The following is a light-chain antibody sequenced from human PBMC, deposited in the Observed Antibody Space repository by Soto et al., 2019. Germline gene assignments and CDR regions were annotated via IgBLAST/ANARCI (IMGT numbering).Light chain of an antibody. CDR3: QQYGSLPET. V-gene: IGKV3-20*01. J-gene: IGKJ1*01. CDR1: KSVSNSY. CDR2: GAS. Sequence: EILLTKSPGTLSLSPGARANLSCRASKSVSNSYLAWYQQKPGQDPRLFIYGASSMANGIPDRFCGSWSGRGFTLNISRLYPEDFAVYYCQQYGSLPETFVQGTMVEIQ.